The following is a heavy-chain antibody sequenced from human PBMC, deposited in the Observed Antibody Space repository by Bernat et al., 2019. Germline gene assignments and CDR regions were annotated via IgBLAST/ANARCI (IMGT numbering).Heavy chain of an antibody. J-gene: IGHJ4*02. Sequence: QVQLVESGGGVVQPGRSLRLSCAASGFTFSSYAMHWVRQALGKGLEWVAVISYDGSNKYYADSVKGRFTISRDNSKNTLYLQMNSLRAEDTAVYYCARDFVEGGYHLDWGQGTLVTVSS. D-gene: IGHD3-3*01. CDR2: ISYDGSNK. V-gene: IGHV3-30-3*01. CDR3: ARDFVEGGYHLD. CDR1: GFTFSSYA.